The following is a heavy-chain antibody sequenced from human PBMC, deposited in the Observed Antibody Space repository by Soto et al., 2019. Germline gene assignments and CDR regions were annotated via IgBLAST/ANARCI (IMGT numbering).Heavy chain of an antibody. D-gene: IGHD3-3*01. J-gene: IGHJ4*02. CDR1: EFTFSDHA. V-gene: IGHV3-64*04. CDR3: AKARAQYYDFWSGYPVYY. Sequence: GGSLRLSCSASEFTFSDHAMHWVRQAPGKGLEYVSTINNNGGTTYYADSVKGRFTISRDNSKNTLYLQMNSLRAEDTAVYYCAKARAQYYDFWSGYPVYYWSQGTLVTVSS. CDR2: INNNGGTT.